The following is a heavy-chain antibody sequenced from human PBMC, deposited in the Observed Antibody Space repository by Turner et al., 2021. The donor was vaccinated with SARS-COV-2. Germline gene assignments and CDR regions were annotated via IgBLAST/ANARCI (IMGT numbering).Heavy chain of an antibody. V-gene: IGHV3-7*01. CDR1: AFTFSSYW. Sequence: EVQLVDSGGGLVQPGGSLRLSCAASAFTFSSYWMTWVRQAPGKGLEWVANIKQDGSERYYVDSVKGRFTISRDNAKNSLYLQMNSLRAEDTAVYYCARVYSSSSGRNAFDIWGQGTMVTVSS. J-gene: IGHJ3*02. CDR3: ARVYSSSSGRNAFDI. D-gene: IGHD6-6*01. CDR2: IKQDGSER.